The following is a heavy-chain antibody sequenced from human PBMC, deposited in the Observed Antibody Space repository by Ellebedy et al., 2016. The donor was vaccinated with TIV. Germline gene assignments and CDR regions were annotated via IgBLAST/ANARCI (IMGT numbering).Heavy chain of an antibody. V-gene: IGHV3-11*06. D-gene: IGHD4-17*01. CDR3: ARAFNYGDLRGDAFDI. J-gene: IGHJ3*02. Sequence: GGSLRLSXAASGFTFSDYYMSWIRQAPGKGLEWISYINTSGTYTDYADSVKGRFTISRDNSKNTLYLQMNSLRAEDTAVYYCARAFNYGDLRGDAFDIWGQGTMVTVSS. CDR2: INTSGTYT. CDR1: GFTFSDYY.